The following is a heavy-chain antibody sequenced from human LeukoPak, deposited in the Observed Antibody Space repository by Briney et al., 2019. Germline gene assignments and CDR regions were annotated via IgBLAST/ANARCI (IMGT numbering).Heavy chain of an antibody. V-gene: IGHV3-74*01. Sequence: GGSLRLSCAASGFTFGSYGMSWVRQAPGKGLEWVSHINSDGSWTSYADSVKGRFTISKDNAKNTVYLQMNSLRAEDTAVYYCVSFYETYWGRGTLVTVSS. J-gene: IGHJ4*02. CDR1: GFTFGSYG. D-gene: IGHD2/OR15-2a*01. CDR3: VSFYETY. CDR2: INSDGSWT.